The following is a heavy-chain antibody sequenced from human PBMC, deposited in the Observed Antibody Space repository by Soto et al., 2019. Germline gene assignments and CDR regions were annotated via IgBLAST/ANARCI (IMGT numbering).Heavy chain of an antibody. CDR3: ARMGTTNAFDV. V-gene: IGHV3-21*06. D-gene: IGHD1-1*01. J-gene: IGHJ3*01. CDR1: GFNFSTYI. CDR2: LSGSSTYI. Sequence: EVQVVESGGGLVKPGGSLRLSCAASGFNFSTYILTWVRQAPGKGLEWISSLSGSSTYIYHADSVKGRFAISRDNAKNSLFLQMSSLRAEDTALYYCARMGTTNAFDVWGQGTMVTVCS.